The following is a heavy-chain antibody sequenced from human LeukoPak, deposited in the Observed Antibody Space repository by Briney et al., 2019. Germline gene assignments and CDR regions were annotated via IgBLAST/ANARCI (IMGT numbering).Heavy chain of an antibody. D-gene: IGHD3-3*01. Sequence: SETLSLTCTVSGGSISSSSYCWGWVRPPPGKWLGWIVSIYYSGSTYYNPSLKSRVTISVDTSKNQFSLKLSSVTAADTAVYYCARHPYDFWSGYSNGMDVWGQGTTVTVSS. J-gene: IGHJ6*02. CDR3: ARHPYDFWSGYSNGMDV. CDR2: IYYSGST. CDR1: GGSISSSSYC. V-gene: IGHV4-39*01.